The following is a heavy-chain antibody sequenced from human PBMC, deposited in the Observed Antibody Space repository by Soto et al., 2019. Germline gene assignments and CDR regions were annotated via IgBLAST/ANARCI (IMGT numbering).Heavy chain of an antibody. J-gene: IGHJ6*02. CDR2: IIPISGTA. V-gene: IGHV1-69*01. Sequence: QVQLVQSGAEVKKPGSSVKVSSKASGGTFSSYAISWVRQAPGQGLEWMGGIIPISGTANYAQKFQGRVTITADESTSTAYMELSSLRSEYTAVYYCARSQGSSTSLEIYYYYYYGMDVWGQGTTVTVSS. CDR3: ARSQGSSTSLEIYYYYYYGMDV. CDR1: GGTFSSYA. D-gene: IGHD2-2*01.